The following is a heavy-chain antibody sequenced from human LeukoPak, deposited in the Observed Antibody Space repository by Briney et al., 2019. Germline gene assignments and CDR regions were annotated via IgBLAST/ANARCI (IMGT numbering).Heavy chain of an antibody. V-gene: IGHV4-30-4*08. CDR3: AREVITPGDSDGFDL. Sequence: SETLSLTCTVSGGSISSANHFWSWVRQSPGEGLEWIGYIHYDGRAHYNPSLKSRVSMSLDMSKNQFSLSLSSVTAADTAINYCAREVITPGDSDGFDLWGQETMVSVSS. CDR2: IHYDGRA. J-gene: IGHJ3*01. CDR1: GGSISSANHF. D-gene: IGHD2-2*01.